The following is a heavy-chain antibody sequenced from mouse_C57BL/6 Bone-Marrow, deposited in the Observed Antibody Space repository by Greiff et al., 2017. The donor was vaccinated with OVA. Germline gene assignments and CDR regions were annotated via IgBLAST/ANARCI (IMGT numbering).Heavy chain of an antibody. Sequence: VKLMDSGPGLVQPSQSLSITCTVSGFSFTSYGVHWVRQSPGKGLEWLGVIWSGGSTDYNAASISRLSISKDNSKSQVFFKMNSLQADDTAIYYCASPYYDYDDWFAYWGQGTLVTVSA. CDR3: ASPYYDYDDWFAY. J-gene: IGHJ3*01. CDR2: IWSGGST. CDR1: GFSFTSYG. D-gene: IGHD2-4*01. V-gene: IGHV2-2*01.